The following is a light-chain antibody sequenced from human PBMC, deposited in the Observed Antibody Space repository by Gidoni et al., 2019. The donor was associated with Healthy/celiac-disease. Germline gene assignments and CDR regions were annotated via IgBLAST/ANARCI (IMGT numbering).Light chain of an antibody. CDR3: QQAHIFPFT. CDR2: AAS. Sequence: DIQMTHSPSSVSASVGDRVTITCRVSQGISSWLAWYQQKPGKAPKLLIYAASSLQSGVPSRFSGSGSGTGFTLTISSMQPGDFATYYCQQAHIFPFTFGGGTKVEIK. J-gene: IGKJ4*01. CDR1: QGISSW. V-gene: IGKV1-12*01.